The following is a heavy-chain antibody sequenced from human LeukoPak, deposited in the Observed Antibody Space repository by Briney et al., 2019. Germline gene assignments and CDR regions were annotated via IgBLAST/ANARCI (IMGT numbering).Heavy chain of an antibody. CDR2: ITGSGGTT. V-gene: IGHV3-23*01. J-gene: IGHJ4*02. Sequence: QPGGSLRLSCAASGFPFNTYAMTWVRQAPGKGLGWVSGITGSGGTTYYADSVKGRFTISRDNSGNTLYLQMSSLRAEDTAVYYCAKAPSVSSSWFDYWGQGTLVTVSS. CDR1: GFPFNTYA. D-gene: IGHD6-13*01. CDR3: AKAPSVSSSWFDY.